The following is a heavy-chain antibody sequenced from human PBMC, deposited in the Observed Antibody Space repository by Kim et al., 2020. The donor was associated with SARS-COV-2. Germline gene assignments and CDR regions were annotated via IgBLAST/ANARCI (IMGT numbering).Heavy chain of an antibody. D-gene: IGHD2-2*01. V-gene: IGHV3-74*01. CDR2: INSDGSST. CDR1: GFTFSSYW. CDR3: ARERSEWYCSSTSCYSAFDI. Sequence: GGSLRLSCAASGFTFSSYWMHWVRQAPGKGLVWVSRINSDGSSTSYADSVKGRFTISRDNAKNTLYLQMNSLSAEDTAVYYCARERSEWYCSSTSCYSAFDIWGQGTMVTVSS. J-gene: IGHJ3*02.